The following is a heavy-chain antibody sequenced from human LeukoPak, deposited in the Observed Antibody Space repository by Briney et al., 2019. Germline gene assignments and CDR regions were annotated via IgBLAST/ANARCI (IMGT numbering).Heavy chain of an antibody. J-gene: IGHJ3*02. CDR3: ARDRGKGVVPAATYAFDI. D-gene: IGHD2-2*01. CDR2: INPNSGGT. V-gene: IGHV1-2*04. Sequence: GASVKVSCRASGYTFTGYYMHWVRQAPGQGLEWMGWINPNSGGTNYAQKFQGWVTMTRDTSISTAYMELSRLRSDDTAVYYCARDRGKGVVPAATYAFDIWGQGTMVTVSS. CDR1: GYTFTGYY.